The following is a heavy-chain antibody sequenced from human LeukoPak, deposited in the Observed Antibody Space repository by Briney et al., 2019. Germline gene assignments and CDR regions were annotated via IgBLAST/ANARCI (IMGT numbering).Heavy chain of an antibody. CDR2: FDPEDGET. J-gene: IGHJ4*02. CDR3: ATRPNYYDSSGYYLYY. D-gene: IGHD3-22*01. V-gene: IGHV1-24*01. Sequence: VSAKVSCKVSGYTLTELSMHWVRQAPGKGLEWMGGFDPEDGETIYAQKFQGRVTMTEDTSTDTAYMELSSLRSEDTAVYYCATRPNYYDSSGYYLYYWGQGTLVTVSS. CDR1: GYTLTELS.